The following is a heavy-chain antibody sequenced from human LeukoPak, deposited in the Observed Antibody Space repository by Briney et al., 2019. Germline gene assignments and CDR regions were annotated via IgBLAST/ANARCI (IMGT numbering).Heavy chain of an antibody. CDR3: AKVAKYYYGSETYYFFDH. CDR2: INWNGGST. CDR1: GFTLDDYG. D-gene: IGHD3-10*01. V-gene: IGHV3-20*04. Sequence: PGGSLRLSCAASGFTLDDYGMSWVRHAPGKGLEWGSGINWNGGSTGYADSVKGRFTISRDNAKNSLYLQMNSLRVEDTAVYYCAKVAKYYYGSETYYFFDHWGQGTPVTASS. J-gene: IGHJ4*02.